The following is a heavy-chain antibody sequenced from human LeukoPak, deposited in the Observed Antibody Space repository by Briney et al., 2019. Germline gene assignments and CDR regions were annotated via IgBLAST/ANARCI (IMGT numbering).Heavy chain of an antibody. Sequence: GGSLRLYCEASGFTFSSFWMHWVRQAPGKGLVWVARIKGDGITTNYADPAKGRFTVSRDNAKNTVYLQMNSLRAEDTAVYYCAKDLHEIAADYWGQGTLVTVAS. CDR1: GFTFSSFW. CDR3: AKDLHEIAADY. V-gene: IGHV3-74*01. J-gene: IGHJ4*02. D-gene: IGHD2-21*01. CDR2: IKGDGITT.